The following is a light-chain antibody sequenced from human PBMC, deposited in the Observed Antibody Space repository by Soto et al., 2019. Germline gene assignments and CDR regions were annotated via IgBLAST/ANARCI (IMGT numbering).Light chain of an antibody. CDR2: AAS. CDR3: LQDYNYPWT. V-gene: IGKV1-6*01. CDR1: QGIRND. Sequence: AIQMTQSPSSLSASVGDRVTITCRASQGIRNDLGWYQQKPGKAPKLLTYAASSLQSGVPSRFSGSGSGTDFTLTISSLQPEDFVTYYCLQDYNYPWTFGQGTKVEIK. J-gene: IGKJ1*01.